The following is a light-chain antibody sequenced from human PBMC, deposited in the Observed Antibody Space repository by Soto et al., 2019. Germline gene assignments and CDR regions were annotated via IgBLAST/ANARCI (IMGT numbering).Light chain of an antibody. V-gene: IGKV3-11*01. Sequence: EIVLTQSPATLSLSPGESATLSCRASQSVGPYLAWYQQKPGQAPRLIIYETSNRVTGVPARFSGSGSGTDFTLPISSAEPEDLAIYYCQQRSSLITFGQGTRLEIK. J-gene: IGKJ5*01. CDR3: QQRSSLIT. CDR2: ETS. CDR1: QSVGPY.